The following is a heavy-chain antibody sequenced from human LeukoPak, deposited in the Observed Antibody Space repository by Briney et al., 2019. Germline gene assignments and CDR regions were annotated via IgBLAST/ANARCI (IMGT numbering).Heavy chain of an antibody. CDR2: ISYDGSTK. Sequence: GGSLRLSCAASGFTFGTYAMHWVRQAPGKGLEWVAVISYDGSTKYYADSVKGRFTISRDNTKNSLYLQMNSLRAEDTAVYYCARGVFKVAGTGEPDYWGQGTLVTVSS. V-gene: IGHV3-30-3*01. D-gene: IGHD6-19*01. CDR3: ARGVFKVAGTGEPDY. CDR1: GFTFGTYA. J-gene: IGHJ4*02.